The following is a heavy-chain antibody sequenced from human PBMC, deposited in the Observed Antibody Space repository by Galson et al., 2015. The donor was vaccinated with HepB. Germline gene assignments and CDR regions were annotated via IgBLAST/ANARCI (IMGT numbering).Heavy chain of an antibody. CDR3: ASDSSTATYNWFDP. V-gene: IGHV3-30-3*01. D-gene: IGHD2-2*01. CDR1: GFTFSSYA. CDR2: ISYDGSNK. J-gene: IGHJ5*02. Sequence: SLRLSCAASGFTFSSYAMHWVRQAPGKGLEWVAVISYDGSNKYYADSVKGRFTISRDNSKNTLYLQMNSLRAEDTAVYYCASDSSTATYNWFDPWGQGTLVTVSS.